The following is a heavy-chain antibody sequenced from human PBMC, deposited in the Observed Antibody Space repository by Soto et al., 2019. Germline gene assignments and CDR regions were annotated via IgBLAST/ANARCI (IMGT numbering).Heavy chain of an antibody. CDR1: GFTFSNAW. V-gene: IGHV3-15*01. CDR3: TAEEYCSSTSCDTRPFDYYYYYMDF. CDR2: IKSKTDGGTT. J-gene: IGHJ6*03. Sequence: GGSLRLSCAASGFTFSNAWMSWVRQAPGKGLEWVGRIKSKTDGGTTDYAEPVKGRITISREESKNTLVLQMNSLKTEDTAVYVGTAEEYCSSTSCDTRPFDYYYYYMDFWGKGTTVTVSS. D-gene: IGHD2-2*02.